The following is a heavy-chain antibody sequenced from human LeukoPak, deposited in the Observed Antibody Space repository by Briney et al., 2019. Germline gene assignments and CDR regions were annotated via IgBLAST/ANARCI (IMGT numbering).Heavy chain of an antibody. V-gene: IGHV3-74*01. CDR1: GFTFSSYW. J-gene: IGHJ3*02. CDR2: INSDGSST. Sequence: PGGSLRLSCAASGFTFSSYWMHWVRQAPGKGLVWVSRINSDGSSTSYADSVKGRFTISRDNAKNTLYLQMNSLRAADTAVLYCARGNYYGSGRVAFDIWGKGTMVTVSS. D-gene: IGHD3-10*01. CDR3: ARGNYYGSGRVAFDI.